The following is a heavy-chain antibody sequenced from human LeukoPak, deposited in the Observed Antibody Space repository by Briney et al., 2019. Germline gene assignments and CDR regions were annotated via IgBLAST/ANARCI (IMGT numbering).Heavy chain of an antibody. J-gene: IGHJ4*02. CDR3: ARQSASTYYDFWSGYYVGY. Sequence: SETLSLTCTVSGGSISSSSYYWGWIRQPPGKGLEWIGSIYYSGSTYYNPSLKSRATISVDTSKNQFSLKLSSVTAADTAVYYCARQSASTYYDFWSGYYVGYWGQGTLVTVSS. CDR2: IYYSGST. D-gene: IGHD3-3*01. V-gene: IGHV4-39*01. CDR1: GGSISSSSYY.